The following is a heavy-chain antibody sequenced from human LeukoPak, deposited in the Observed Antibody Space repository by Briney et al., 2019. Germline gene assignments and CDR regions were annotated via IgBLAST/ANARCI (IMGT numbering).Heavy chain of an antibody. V-gene: IGHV3-23*01. D-gene: IGHD2-21*02. CDR2: IKANGATT. CDR3: AVGSDCSS. CDR1: GLTFPNYA. Sequence: PGGSLRLSCTASGLTFPNYAMSWVRQAPGKGLEWVSSIKANGATTYYADSVKGRFTLSRDSSKNTLFLQLSSLRAEDTAVYYCAVGSDCSSWGQGTLVAVSS. J-gene: IGHJ5*02.